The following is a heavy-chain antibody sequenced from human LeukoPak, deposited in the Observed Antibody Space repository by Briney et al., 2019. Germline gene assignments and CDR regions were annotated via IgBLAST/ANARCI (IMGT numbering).Heavy chain of an antibody. V-gene: IGHV3-23*01. CDR1: GFTFRNYA. CDR2: ISERDGST. CDR3: ARNGGTYDY. Sequence: GGSLRLSCAAFGFTFRNYAMTWVRQAPGKGLEWVSGISERDGSTYYADSVKGRFTIPRDNSKNTLYLQMNSLRVEDTAVYYCARNGGTYDYWGQGTLVTVSS. J-gene: IGHJ4*02. D-gene: IGHD1-1*01.